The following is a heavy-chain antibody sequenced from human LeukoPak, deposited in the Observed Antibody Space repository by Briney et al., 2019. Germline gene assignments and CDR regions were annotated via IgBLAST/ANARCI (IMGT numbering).Heavy chain of an antibody. CDR2: IRSKANSYET. V-gene: IGHV3-73*01. J-gene: IGHJ3*02. Sequence: GGSLRLSCAASGFTFSGSAMHWLRQASGKGLEWVGRIRSKANSYETAYAASVKGRFTISRDDSKNTAYLQMNSLKTEDTAVYYCTRIRDIVATIPAFDIWGQGTMVTVSS. D-gene: IGHD5-12*01. CDR1: GFTFSGSA. CDR3: TRIRDIVATIPAFDI.